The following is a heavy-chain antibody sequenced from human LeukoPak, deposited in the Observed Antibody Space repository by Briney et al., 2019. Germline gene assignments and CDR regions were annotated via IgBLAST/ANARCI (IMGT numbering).Heavy chain of an antibody. D-gene: IGHD2-21*01. J-gene: IGHJ6*03. V-gene: IGHV3-7*01. CDR2: IKQDRSEK. Sequence: GGSLRLSCAASGFTFSSYSMNWVRQAPGKGLELVANIKQDRSEKYYVDSVKGRFTISRDNAKNSLYLQMNSLRAEDTAVYYCARAIRGVVVVGPYYYYYMDVWGKGTTVTVSS. CDR1: GFTFSSYS. CDR3: ARAIRGVVVVGPYYYYYMDV.